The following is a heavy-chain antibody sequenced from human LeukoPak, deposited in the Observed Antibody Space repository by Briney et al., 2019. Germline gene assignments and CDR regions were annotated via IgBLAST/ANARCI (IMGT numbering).Heavy chain of an antibody. CDR2: IWYDGSNK. Sequence: GGSLRLSCAASGFTFSSYGMHWVRQAPGKGLEWVAVIWYDGSNKYYADSVKGRFTISRDNSKNTLYLQMNSLRAEDTVVYYCARSGQYCSGGSCYYWDFDYWGQGTLVTVSS. J-gene: IGHJ4*02. V-gene: IGHV3-33*01. CDR3: ARSGQYCSGGSCYYWDFDY. CDR1: GFTFSSYG. D-gene: IGHD2-15*01.